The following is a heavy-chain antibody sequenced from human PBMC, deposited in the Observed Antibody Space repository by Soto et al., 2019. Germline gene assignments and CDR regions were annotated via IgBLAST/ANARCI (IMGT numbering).Heavy chain of an antibody. Sequence: ASVKVSCKASGYTFTSYGISWVRQAPGQGLEWMGWISAYNGNTNYAQKLQGRVTMTTDTSTSTAYMELRSLRSDDTAVYYCARDIQKRITIFGVVTSYYGMDVWGQGTTVTVSS. CDR3: ARDIQKRITIFGVVTSYYGMDV. CDR2: ISAYNGNT. D-gene: IGHD3-3*01. CDR1: GYTFTSYG. J-gene: IGHJ6*02. V-gene: IGHV1-18*01.